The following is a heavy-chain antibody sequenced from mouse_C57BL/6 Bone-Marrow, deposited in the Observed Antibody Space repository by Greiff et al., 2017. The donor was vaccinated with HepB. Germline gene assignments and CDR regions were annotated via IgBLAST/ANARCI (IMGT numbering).Heavy chain of an antibody. CDR2: IYPRSGNT. CDR1: GYTFTSYG. Sequence: VQLQQSGAELARPGASVKLSCKASGYTFTSYGISWVKQRTGQGLEWIGEIYPRSGNTYYNEKFKGKATLTADKSSSTAYMELRSLTSEDSAVYFCAIYGYGGWYFDVWGTGTTVTVSS. J-gene: IGHJ1*03. D-gene: IGHD2-2*01. CDR3: AIYGYGGWYFDV. V-gene: IGHV1-81*01.